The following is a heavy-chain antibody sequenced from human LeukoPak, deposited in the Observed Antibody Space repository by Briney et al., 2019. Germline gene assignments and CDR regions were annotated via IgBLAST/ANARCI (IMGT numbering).Heavy chain of an antibody. CDR3: ARSGDYDGTNWFDP. D-gene: IGHD4-17*01. J-gene: IGHJ5*02. CDR2: ISYDGSNK. CDR1: GFTFSSYA. V-gene: IGHV3-30-3*01. Sequence: RRSLRLSCAASGFTFSSYAMHWVRQAPGKGLEWVAVISYDGSNKYYADSVKGRFTISRDNSKNTLYLQMNSLRAEDTAVYYCARSGDYDGTNWFDPWGQGTLVTVSS.